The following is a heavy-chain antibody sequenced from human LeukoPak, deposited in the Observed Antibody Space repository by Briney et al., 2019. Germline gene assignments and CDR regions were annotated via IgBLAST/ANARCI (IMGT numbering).Heavy chain of an antibody. CDR1: GFTFSTYS. Sequence: PGGSLRLSCAASGFTFSTYSMNWGRQAPGKGLEGVSSISSSSSYIYYADSVRRRFTISRDNAENSLYLKMNSLRAEDTAVYYCARDQCSSTSCYGPDAFDIWGQGTMVTVSS. J-gene: IGHJ3*02. V-gene: IGHV3-21*01. CDR3: ARDQCSSTSCYGPDAFDI. CDR2: ISSSSSYI. D-gene: IGHD2-2*01.